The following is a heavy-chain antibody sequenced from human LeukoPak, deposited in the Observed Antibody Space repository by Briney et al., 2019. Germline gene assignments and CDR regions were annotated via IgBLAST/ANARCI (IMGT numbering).Heavy chain of an antibody. CDR3: AKDSNYDPSPPRFDY. D-gene: IGHD3-22*01. V-gene: IGHV3-9*01. CDR2: ISWNSGSI. CDR1: GFTFDDYA. J-gene: IGHJ4*02. Sequence: GGSLRLSCAASGFTFDDYAMHWVRQAPGKGLEWVSGISWNSGSIGYADSVEGRFTISRDTAKNSLYLQMNSLRAEDTALYYCAKDSNYDPSPPRFDYWGQGTLVTVSS.